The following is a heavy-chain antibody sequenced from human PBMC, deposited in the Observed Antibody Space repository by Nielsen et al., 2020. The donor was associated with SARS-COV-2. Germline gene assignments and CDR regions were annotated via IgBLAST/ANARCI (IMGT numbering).Heavy chain of an antibody. D-gene: IGHD7-27*01. Sequence: GGSLRLSCEASGFTLSSHGMHWVRQPPGTGLEWVAHMWYHVGDENYADSVRGRFTISRDLSKNTVYLQMSSLRVEDTAVYYCAKDWRTGRSLGLFGMDVWGQGTTVIVSS. CDR2: MWYHVGDE. CDR1: GFTLSSHG. J-gene: IGHJ6*02. CDR3: AKDWRTGRSLGLFGMDV. V-gene: IGHV3-33*03.